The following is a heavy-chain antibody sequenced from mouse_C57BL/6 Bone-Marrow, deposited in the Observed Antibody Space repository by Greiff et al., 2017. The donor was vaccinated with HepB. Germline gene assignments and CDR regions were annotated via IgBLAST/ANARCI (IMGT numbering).Heavy chain of an antibody. CDR2: IYPRSGNT. CDR3: AREDGYYNFDY. J-gene: IGHJ2*01. CDR1: GYTFTSYG. V-gene: IGHV1-81*01. Sequence: QVQLKQSGAELARPGASVKLSCKASGYTFTSYGISWVKQRTGQGLEWIGEIYPRSGNTYYNEKFKGKATLTADKSSSTAYMELRSLTSEDSAVYFCAREDGYYNFDYWGQGTTLTVSS. D-gene: IGHD2-3*01.